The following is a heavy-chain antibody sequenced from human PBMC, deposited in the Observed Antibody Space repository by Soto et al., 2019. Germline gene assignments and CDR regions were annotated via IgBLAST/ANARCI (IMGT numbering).Heavy chain of an antibody. CDR2: ISYDGSNK. Sequence: HPGGSLRLSCAASGFTFSSYAMHWVRQAPGKGLEWVAVISYDGSNKYYADSVKGRFTISRDNSKNTLYLQMNSLRAEDTAVYYCARDTLSHIVVVTAIDYWGQGTLVTVSS. CDR3: ARDTLSHIVVVTAIDY. CDR1: GFTFSSYA. J-gene: IGHJ4*02. D-gene: IGHD2-21*02. V-gene: IGHV3-30-3*01.